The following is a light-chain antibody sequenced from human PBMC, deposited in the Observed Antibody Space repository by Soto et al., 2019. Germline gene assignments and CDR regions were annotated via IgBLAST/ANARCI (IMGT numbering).Light chain of an antibody. Sequence: QLVLTQPASVSGSPGQSITISCTGTSSDVGGYNYVSWYQQHPGNAPKLMIYEVSNRPSGISNRFSGSKSGNTASLTISGLQVEDEADYYCSSYTSTTIRVFGGGTKLTVL. J-gene: IGLJ3*02. V-gene: IGLV2-14*01. CDR3: SSYTSTTIRV. CDR1: SSDVGGYNY. CDR2: EVS.